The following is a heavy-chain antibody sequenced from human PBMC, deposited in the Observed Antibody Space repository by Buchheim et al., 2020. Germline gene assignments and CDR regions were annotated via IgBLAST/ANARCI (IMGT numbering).Heavy chain of an antibody. V-gene: IGHV3-48*01. CDR1: GFTFSSYS. Sequence: EVQLVESGGGLVQPGGSLRLSCAASGFTFSSYSMNWVRQAPGKGLEWVSYISSSSSTIYYADSVKGRFTISRDKAKTSMYLQMNSLSAEDTAVYYCARAFGVAGRRPFDPWGQGTL. D-gene: IGHD3-3*01. CDR2: ISSSSSTI. CDR3: ARAFGVAGRRPFDP. J-gene: IGHJ5*02.